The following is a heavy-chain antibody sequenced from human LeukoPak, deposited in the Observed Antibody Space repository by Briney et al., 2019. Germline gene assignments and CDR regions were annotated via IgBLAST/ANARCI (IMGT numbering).Heavy chain of an antibody. V-gene: IGHV3-21*04. CDR1: SFTSSRNN. J-gene: IGHJ4*02. D-gene: IGHD6-6*01. Sequence: KTGGSLSLTADGFSFTSSRNNMIRLRKAPGKGPEWVSAISTNREYLYYRDSVRGRFTVASDNARNSLYLHMISLRDKAAALCYCGRASYSSSCYLESWGQGTLVTVSS. CDR3: GRASYSSSCYLES. CDR2: ISTNREYL.